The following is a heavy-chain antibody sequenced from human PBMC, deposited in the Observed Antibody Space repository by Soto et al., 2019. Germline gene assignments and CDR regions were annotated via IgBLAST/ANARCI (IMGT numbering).Heavy chain of an antibody. CDR1: GYTFTGYY. D-gene: IGHD5-18*01. CDR2: INPNSGGT. V-gene: IGHV1-2*02. Sequence: ASAKVSCKASGYTFTGYYMHWVRQAPGQGLEWMGWINPNSGGTNYAQKFQGRVTMTRDTSISTAYMELSRLRSDDTAVYYCAREVPGIDTAIDYWGQGTLVTVSS. J-gene: IGHJ4*02. CDR3: AREVPGIDTAIDY.